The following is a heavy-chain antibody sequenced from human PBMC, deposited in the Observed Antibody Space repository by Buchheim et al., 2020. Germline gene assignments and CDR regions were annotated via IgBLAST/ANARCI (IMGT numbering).Heavy chain of an antibody. J-gene: IGHJ2*01. V-gene: IGHV4-59*01. D-gene: IGHD1-26*01. Sequence: QVQLQEWGPGLVKPSETLSLSCTVSGGSIRSNYWSWIRQPPGKGLEYLGQDYHSGTTNYNSSLKSQVSISLDTSKNQFSLGLRSVTAADTAVYYCAGDIEVVGATLYFDLWGRGTL. CDR1: GGSIRSNY. CDR3: AGDIEVVGATLYFDL. CDR2: DYHSGTT.